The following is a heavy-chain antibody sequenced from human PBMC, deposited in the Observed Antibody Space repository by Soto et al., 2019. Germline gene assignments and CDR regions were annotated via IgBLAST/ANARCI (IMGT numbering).Heavy chain of an antibody. D-gene: IGHD6-13*01. CDR2: IIPIFGTA. Sequence: QVQLVQSGAEVKKPGSSVKVSCKASGGTFSSYAISWVRQAPGQGLEWMGGIIPIFGTANYAQKFQGRVTITXXEXTXXADMELSSLRSEDTAVYYCASANLRIAAAGTYFDYWGQGTLVTVSS. CDR3: ASANLRIAAAGTYFDY. CDR1: GGTFSSYA. V-gene: IGHV1-69*05. J-gene: IGHJ4*02.